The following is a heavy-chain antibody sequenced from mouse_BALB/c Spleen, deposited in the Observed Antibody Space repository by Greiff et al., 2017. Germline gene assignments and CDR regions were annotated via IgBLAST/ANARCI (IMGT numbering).Heavy chain of an antibody. J-gene: IGHJ3*01. D-gene: IGHD1-1*01. CDR2: ISYCGSA. CDR3: AMGYYGSMAY. CDR1: GYSITGDSA. V-gene: IGHV3-2*02. Sequence: EVKLEESGAGLVKPAQSLSISCTVTGYSITGDSAWNGKRQFPGKKLGWRGYISYCGSASYNPALKGRVTMTVDKSKNPFFLQFDCVTTEETATYYCAMGYYGSMAYWGQGTLVTVSA.